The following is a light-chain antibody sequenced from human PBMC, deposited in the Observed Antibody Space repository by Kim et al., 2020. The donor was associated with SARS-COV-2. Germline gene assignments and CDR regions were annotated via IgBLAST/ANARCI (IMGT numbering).Light chain of an antibody. J-gene: IGKJ5*01. CDR3: PQYDNLPL. CDR1: QDISNY. Sequence: DIQMTQSPSSLSASVGDRVTITCQASQDISNYLNWYQQKPGKAPRLLIYDAANLETGVPSRFSGSGSGTDFTFTISSLQPEDIATYYCPQYDNLPLFGQGTRLEIK. V-gene: IGKV1-33*01. CDR2: DAA.